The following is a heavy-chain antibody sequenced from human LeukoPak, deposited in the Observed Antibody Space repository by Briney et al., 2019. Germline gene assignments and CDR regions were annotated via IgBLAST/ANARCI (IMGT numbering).Heavy chain of an antibody. V-gene: IGHV4-39*07. D-gene: IGHD3-10*01. J-gene: IGHJ5*02. Sequence: SETLSLTCTVSGGSISSSAYYWGWIRQPPGKGLEWIGSMYYSTGNTYYNPSLKSRVTISVDTSKNQFSLKLSSVTAADTAVYYCARGRGEGRGIAMVRGVRAPSYNWFDPWGHGTQVTVSS. CDR2: MYYSTGNT. CDR3: ARGRGEGRGIAMVRGVRAPSYNWFDP. CDR1: GGSISSSAYY.